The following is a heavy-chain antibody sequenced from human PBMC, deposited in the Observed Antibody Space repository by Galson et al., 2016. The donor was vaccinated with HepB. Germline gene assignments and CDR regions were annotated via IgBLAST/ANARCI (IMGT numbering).Heavy chain of an antibody. CDR3: AKDFRSGIYYNPETLPVY. J-gene: IGHJ4*02. CDR1: GFTFSSYA. Sequence: SLRLSCAASGFTFSSYAMHWVRQAPGKGLEWVAVISHDGLNRYYASSVQGRFTVSRDNSNNTVFLQMNSLTADDTAVYYCAKDFRSGIYYNPETLPVYWGQGTLVTVSS. V-gene: IGHV3-30-3*02. CDR2: ISHDGLNR. D-gene: IGHD3-10*01.